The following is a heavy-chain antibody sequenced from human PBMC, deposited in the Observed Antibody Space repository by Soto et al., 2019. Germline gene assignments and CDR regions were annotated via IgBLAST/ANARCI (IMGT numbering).Heavy chain of an antibody. D-gene: IGHD6-13*01. CDR2: IIPIFGTA. Sequence: SVKVSCKASGGTFSSYAISWVRQAPGQGLEWMGGIIPIFGTANYAQKFQGRVTITADESTSTAYMELSSLRSEDTAVYYCARAGISSSWYYYYGMDVWGQGTTVTVSS. CDR1: GGTFSSYA. J-gene: IGHJ6*02. CDR3: ARAGISSSWYYYYGMDV. V-gene: IGHV1-69*13.